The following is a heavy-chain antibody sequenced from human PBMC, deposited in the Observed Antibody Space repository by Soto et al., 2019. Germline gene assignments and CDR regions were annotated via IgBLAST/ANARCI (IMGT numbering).Heavy chain of an antibody. CDR2: ISYDGSNK. Sequence: QPGGSLRLSCAASGFTFSSYGMHWVRQAPGKGLEWVAVISYDGSNKYYADSVKGRFTISRDNSKNTLYLQMNSLRAEDTAVYYCAKDLAQLDYYYYYGMDVWGQGTTVTVSS. V-gene: IGHV3-30*18. CDR1: GFTFSSYG. J-gene: IGHJ6*02. CDR3: AKDLAQLDYYYYYGMDV. D-gene: IGHD6-6*01.